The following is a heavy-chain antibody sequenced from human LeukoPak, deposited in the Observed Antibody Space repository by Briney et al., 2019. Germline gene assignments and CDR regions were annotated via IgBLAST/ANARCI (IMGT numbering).Heavy chain of an antibody. CDR3: ARGGYSGYAFDR. V-gene: IGHV4-59*01. D-gene: IGHD5-12*01. CDR1: GGSISRYY. Sequence: SETLSLTCTVSGGSISRYYWSWIRQPPGKGLEWIGNIYYNGSTNYKPSLKSRVTISVHTSKNQFSLDLRSLTAADTAVYYCARGGYSGYAFDRWGQGTRVTVSS. CDR2: IYYNGST. J-gene: IGHJ5*02.